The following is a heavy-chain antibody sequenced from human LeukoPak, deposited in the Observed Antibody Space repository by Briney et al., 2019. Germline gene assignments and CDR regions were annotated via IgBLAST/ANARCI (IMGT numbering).Heavy chain of an antibody. CDR1: GGSFSGYD. CDR3: AREGITGTRPRTFDS. D-gene: IGHD1-20*01. CDR2: IYYSGST. Sequence: KPSETLSLICAVYGGSFSGYDWSWIRQPPGKGLEWIGYIYYSGSTNYNPSLKSRVTISVDTSKNQFSLKLSSVTAADTAVYYCAREGITGTRPRTFDSWGQGTMVTVSS. J-gene: IGHJ3*02. V-gene: IGHV4-59*01.